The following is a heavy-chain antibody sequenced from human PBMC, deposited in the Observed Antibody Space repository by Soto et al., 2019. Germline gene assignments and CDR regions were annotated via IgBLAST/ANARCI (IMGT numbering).Heavy chain of an antibody. CDR2: ISAYNGNT. CDR1: GYTFTSYG. Sequence: QVQLVQSGAEVKKPGASVKVSCKASGYTFTSYGISWVRQSPGQGLEWMGWISAYNGNTNYAQKLQGRVTMTTDTSTSTAYMELRSLRSDDTAVYYCARDLTHVDTAMVDFDYWGQGTLVTVSS. V-gene: IGHV1-18*01. D-gene: IGHD5-18*01. J-gene: IGHJ4*02. CDR3: ARDLTHVDTAMVDFDY.